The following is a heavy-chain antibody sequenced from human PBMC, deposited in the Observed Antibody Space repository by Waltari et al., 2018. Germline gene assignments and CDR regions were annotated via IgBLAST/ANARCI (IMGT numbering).Heavy chain of an antibody. CDR3: ARVPLGQQRNTRSFDY. Sequence: QVQLQQWGAGLLKPSETLSLTCAVYGGSFSGYYWSWIRQPPGKGLEWIGEINHSGNTNYNPSLKSRVTISVDTSKNQFSLKLSSVTAADTAVYYCARVPLGQQRNTRSFDYWGQGTLVTVSS. V-gene: IGHV4-34*01. CDR1: GGSFSGYY. CDR2: INHSGNT. J-gene: IGHJ4*02. D-gene: IGHD6-13*01.